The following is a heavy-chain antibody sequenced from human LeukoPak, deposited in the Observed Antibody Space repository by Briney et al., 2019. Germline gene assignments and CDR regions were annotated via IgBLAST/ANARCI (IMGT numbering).Heavy chain of an antibody. CDR3: ARELWFGELSAFDI. V-gene: IGHV4-4*07. J-gene: IGHJ3*02. D-gene: IGHD3-10*01. CDR2: IYTSGST. CDR1: GGSISSYY. Sequence: SETLSLTCTVSGGSISSYYWSWIRQPAGKGLEWIGRIYTSGSTNYNPSLKGRVTMSVDTSKNQFSLKLSSVTAADTAVYYCARELWFGELSAFDIWGQGTMVTVSS.